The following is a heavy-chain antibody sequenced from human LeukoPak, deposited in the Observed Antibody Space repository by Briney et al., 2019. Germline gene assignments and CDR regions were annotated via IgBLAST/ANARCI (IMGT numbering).Heavy chain of an antibody. J-gene: IGHJ4*02. CDR3: ARVSRRGYSYGGFDY. CDR2: INWNGGST. CDR1: GFTFDDYG. V-gene: IGHV3-20*01. Sequence: GGSLRLSCAASGFTFDDYGMSWVRHAPGKGLEWVSGINWNGGSTGYADSVKGRFTISRDNAKSSLYLQMNSLRAEDTALYHCARVSRRGYSYGGFDYWGQGTLVTVSS. D-gene: IGHD5-18*01.